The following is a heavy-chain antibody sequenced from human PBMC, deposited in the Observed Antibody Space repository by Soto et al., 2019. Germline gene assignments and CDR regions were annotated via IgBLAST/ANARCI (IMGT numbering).Heavy chain of an antibody. CDR2: IYYSGST. CDR1: GGPIVGGDDY. Sequence: SVTMSLTWTVSGGPIVGGDDYWSWNRQPPGKGLEWIGYIYYSGSTYYNPSLKSRVTISVDTSKNQFSLKLSSVTAADTAVYYCARDYYDSSGPRATYYYGMDVWGQGTTVTVSS. J-gene: IGHJ6*02. D-gene: IGHD3-22*01. V-gene: IGHV4-30-4*01. CDR3: ARDYYDSSGPRATYYYGMDV.